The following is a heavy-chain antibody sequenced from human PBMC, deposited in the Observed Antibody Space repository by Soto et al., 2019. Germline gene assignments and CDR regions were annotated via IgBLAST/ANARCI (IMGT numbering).Heavy chain of an antibody. CDR1: GYTLTELS. CDR3: AAPLWSGYYFDY. J-gene: IGHJ4*02. V-gene: IGHV1-24*01. CDR2: FDPEDGET. Sequence: GASVKVSCKVSGYTLTELSMHWLRQAPGKGLEWMGGFDPEDGETIYAQKFQGRVTMTEDTSTDTAYMELSSLRSEDTAVYYCAAPLWSGYYFDYWGQGTLVTVSS. D-gene: IGHD3-3*01.